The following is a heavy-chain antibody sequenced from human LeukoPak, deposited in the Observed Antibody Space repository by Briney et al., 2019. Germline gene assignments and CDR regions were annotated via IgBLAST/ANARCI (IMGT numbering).Heavy chain of an antibody. CDR2: TSSDLNVK. D-gene: IGHD3-10*01. CDR3: AREGYYGSGSPPSLYFDY. Sequence: PAGGSLGLSCAASGFTFRNYVTHWVRQAPGKGLEWVAVTSSDLNVKLYADSVKGRFTISRDNSRSTLYLQMNSLRPEDTAIYYCAREGYYGSGSPPSLYFDYWGQGTLVTVSS. J-gene: IGHJ4*02. V-gene: IGHV3-30-3*01. CDR1: GFTFRNYV.